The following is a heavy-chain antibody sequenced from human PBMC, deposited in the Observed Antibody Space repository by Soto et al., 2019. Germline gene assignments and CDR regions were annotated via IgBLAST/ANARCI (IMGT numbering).Heavy chain of an antibody. CDR3: ASQSSEWLLFAS. CDR1: GFTFSSYS. D-gene: IGHD5-12*01. Sequence: VGSLRLSCAASGFTFSSYSMNWVRQAPGKGLEWVSYISSSSSTIYYADSVKGRFTISRDNAKNSLYLQMNSLRAEDTAVYYCASQSSEWLLFASWGQGTLVTVS. V-gene: IGHV3-48*01. CDR2: ISSSSSTI. J-gene: IGHJ4*02.